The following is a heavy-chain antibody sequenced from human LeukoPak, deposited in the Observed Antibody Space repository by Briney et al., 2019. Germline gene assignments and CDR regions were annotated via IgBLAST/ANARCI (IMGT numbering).Heavy chain of an antibody. CDR3: ARDHDSSGSQFDY. V-gene: IGHV3-30-3*01. Sequence: GGSLRLSCAASGFTFSSYAMHWVRQAPGKGLEWVAVISYDGSNKYYADSVKGRFTISRDNSKNTLYLQMNSLRAEDTAVYYCARDHDSSGSQFDYWGQGTLVTVSS. J-gene: IGHJ4*02. CDR2: ISYDGSNK. D-gene: IGHD3-22*01. CDR1: GFTFSSYA.